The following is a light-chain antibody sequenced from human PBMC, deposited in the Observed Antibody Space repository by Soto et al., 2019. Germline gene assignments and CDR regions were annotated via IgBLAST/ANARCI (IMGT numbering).Light chain of an antibody. Sequence: EIVLTQSPATLPLSPGERATLSCRASQSVSSYLAWYPQKPGQAPRLLIYAASNRATGIPARFSGSVSGTDFTLTISSLEPEDLAVYYCQQRSNWPITFGQGTRLEI. V-gene: IGKV3-11*01. CDR3: QQRSNWPIT. J-gene: IGKJ5*01. CDR1: QSVSSY. CDR2: AAS.